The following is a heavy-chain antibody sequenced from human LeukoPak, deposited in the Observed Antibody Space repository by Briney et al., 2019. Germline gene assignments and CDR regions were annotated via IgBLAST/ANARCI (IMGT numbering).Heavy chain of an antibody. D-gene: IGHD1-1*01. V-gene: IGHV3-11*06. J-gene: IGHJ4*02. CDR2: ISGSSGYT. CDR1: GFTFSGYA. CDR3: ARGTGTTAYFDY. Sequence: GGSLRLSCAASGFTFSGYAMSWVRQAPGKGLEWVSYISGSSGYTKYADSVKGRFTISRDNAKNSLYLQVNSLRAEDTAVYYCARGTGTTAYFDYWGQGTLVTVSS.